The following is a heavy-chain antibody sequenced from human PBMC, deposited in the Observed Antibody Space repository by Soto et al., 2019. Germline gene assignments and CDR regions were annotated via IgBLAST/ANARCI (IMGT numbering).Heavy chain of an antibody. CDR2: IYHSGST. CDR1: SGSISSSNW. Sequence: SETLSLTCAVSSGSISSSNWWRWVRQPPGKGLEWIGEIYHSGSTNYNPSLKSRVTISVDKSKNQFSLKLSSVTAADTAVYYCARGGYDYIWGSYRYTGYFDYWGQGTLVTVSS. CDR3: ARGGYDYIWGSYRYTGYFDY. J-gene: IGHJ4*02. D-gene: IGHD3-16*02. V-gene: IGHV4-4*02.